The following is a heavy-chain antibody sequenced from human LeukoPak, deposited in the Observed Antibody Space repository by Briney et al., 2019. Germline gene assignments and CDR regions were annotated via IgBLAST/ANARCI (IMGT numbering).Heavy chain of an antibody. Sequence: GGSLRLSCAASGFTFSSYGMHWVRQAPGKGLEWVAVISYDGSNKYYADSVKGRFTISRDNSKNTLYLQMNSLRAEDTAVYYCATPRDSSGYYYWGQGTLVTVSS. V-gene: IGHV3-30*03. D-gene: IGHD3-22*01. CDR1: GFTFSSYG. J-gene: IGHJ4*02. CDR3: ATPRDSSGYYY. CDR2: ISYDGSNK.